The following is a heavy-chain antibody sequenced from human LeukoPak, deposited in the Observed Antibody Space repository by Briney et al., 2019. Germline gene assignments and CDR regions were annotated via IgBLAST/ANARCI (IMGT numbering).Heavy chain of an antibody. CDR1: GYSFTNHW. Sequence: GESLKISCKGSGYSFTNHWIGWVRQMPGKGPEWMGIIYPGDSDTRYSPSFQGQVTISVDKSISTAYLQWSSLKASDTAMYYCARRAPFVGDYVFDYWGQGTLVTVSS. V-gene: IGHV5-51*01. D-gene: IGHD4-17*01. CDR3: ARRAPFVGDYVFDY. J-gene: IGHJ4*02. CDR2: IYPGDSDT.